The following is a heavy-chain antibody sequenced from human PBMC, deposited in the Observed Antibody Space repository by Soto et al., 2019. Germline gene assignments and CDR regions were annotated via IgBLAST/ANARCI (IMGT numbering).Heavy chain of an antibody. D-gene: IGHD3-16*01. CDR3: ARNRRYDYAN. CDR1: GGSFSGFY. CDR2: INHSGTT. V-gene: IGHV4-34*01. Sequence: QVLLQQWGAGLLKPSETLSLTCAVYGGSFSGFYWTWIRQPPGKGLEWIGEINHSGTTNYSPSLKIRVTISIDRPKNQFSLRLTSVTAADTAVYYCARNRRYDYANWGQGSLVTVSS. J-gene: IGHJ4*02.